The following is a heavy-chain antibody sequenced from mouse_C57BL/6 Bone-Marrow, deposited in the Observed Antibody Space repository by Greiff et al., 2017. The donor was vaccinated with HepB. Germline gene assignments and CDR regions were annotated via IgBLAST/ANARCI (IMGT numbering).Heavy chain of an antibody. CDR2: IYPRDGST. J-gene: IGHJ4*01. V-gene: IGHV1-85*01. D-gene: IGHD3-2*02. CDR3: ASRDSSGPYYAMDY. Sequence: VQLQQSGPELVKPGASVKLSCKASGYTFTSYDINWVKQRPGQGLEWIGWIYPRDGSTKYNEKFKGKATLTVDTSSSTAYMELLSLTSEDSAVYFCASRDSSGPYYAMDYWGQGTSVTVSS. CDR1: GYTFTSYD.